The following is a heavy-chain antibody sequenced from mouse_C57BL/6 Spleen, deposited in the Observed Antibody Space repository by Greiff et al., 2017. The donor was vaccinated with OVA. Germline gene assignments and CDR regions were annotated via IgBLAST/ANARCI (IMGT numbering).Heavy chain of an antibody. Sequence: EVQLQESGPELVKPGASVKISCKASGYSFTGYYMNWVKQSPEKSLEWIGEINPSTGGTTYNQKFKAKATLTVDKSSSTAYMQLKSLTSEDSAVYYCARCYYGSRDAMDYWGQGTSVTVSS. J-gene: IGHJ4*01. CDR3: ARCYYGSRDAMDY. V-gene: IGHV1-42*01. CDR1: GYSFTGYY. D-gene: IGHD1-1*01. CDR2: INPSTGGT.